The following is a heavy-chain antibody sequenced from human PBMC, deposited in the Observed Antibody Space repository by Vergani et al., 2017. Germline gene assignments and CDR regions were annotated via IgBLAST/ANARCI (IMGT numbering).Heavy chain of an antibody. V-gene: IGHV1-69*11. D-gene: IGHD3-22*01. CDR2: IIPILGTA. Sequence: QVQLVQSGAEVKKPGSSVKVSCKASGGTFSSYAISWVRQAPGQGLEWMGRIIPILGTANYAQKFPGRVTITADESTSTAYMELSSLKSEDTAVYYCARAADPYYYDSSGYPFDYWGQGTLVTVSS. CDR3: ARAADPYYYDSSGYPFDY. J-gene: IGHJ4*02. CDR1: GGTFSSYA.